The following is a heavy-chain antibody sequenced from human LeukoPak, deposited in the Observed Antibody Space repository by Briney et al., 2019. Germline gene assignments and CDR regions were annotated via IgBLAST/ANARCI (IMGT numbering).Heavy chain of an antibody. CDR3: ARDRGEGLIDY. Sequence: GGSLRLSCAASGFTFSSYAMYWVRQAPGKGLEWVAVISHDGSNKYYADSVKGRFTISRDNSKNTLYLQMNSLRAEDTAVYYCARDRGEGLIDYWGQGTLVTVSS. J-gene: IGHJ4*02. CDR1: GFTFSSYA. CDR2: ISHDGSNK. V-gene: IGHV3-30-3*01. D-gene: IGHD3-10*01.